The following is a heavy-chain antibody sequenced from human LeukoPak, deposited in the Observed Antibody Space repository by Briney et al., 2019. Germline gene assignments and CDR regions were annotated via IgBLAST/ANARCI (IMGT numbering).Heavy chain of an antibody. V-gene: IGHV3-66*02. Sequence: GGSLRLSCAASGFIVSSNHMSWVRQAPGKGLEWVSVIYSGGSTYYADSVKGRFTISRDNSKNTLYLQMNSLRAEDTAVYYCAREYLYDSSAYPGWGNAFDIWGQGTMVIVSS. CDR3: AREYLYDSSAYPGWGNAFDI. J-gene: IGHJ3*02. D-gene: IGHD3-22*01. CDR1: GFIVSSNH. CDR2: IYSGGST.